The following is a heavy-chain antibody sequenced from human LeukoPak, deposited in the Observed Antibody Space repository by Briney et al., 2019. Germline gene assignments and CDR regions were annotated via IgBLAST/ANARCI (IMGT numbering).Heavy chain of an antibody. CDR1: GFTFSSYT. Sequence: GGSLSLSCAASGFTFSSYTMHWVRQAPGKGLEWVSYISTTSSYIYYADSVKGRFTISRDNAKNSLYLQMNSLRAEDTAVYYCAREGLPSGATKIFEYWGQGTLVTVSS. V-gene: IGHV3-21*01. J-gene: IGHJ4*02. CDR3: AREGLPSGATKIFEY. D-gene: IGHD2-15*01. CDR2: ISTTSSYI.